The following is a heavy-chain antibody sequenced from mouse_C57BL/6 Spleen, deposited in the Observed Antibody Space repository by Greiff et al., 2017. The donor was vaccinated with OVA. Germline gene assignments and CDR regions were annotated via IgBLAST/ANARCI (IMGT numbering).Heavy chain of an antibody. D-gene: IGHD4-1*01. V-gene: IGHV3-6*01. CDR2: ISYDGSN. Sequence: EVHLVESGPGLVKPSQSLSLTCSVTGYSITSGYYWNWIRQFPGNKLEWMGYISYDGSNNYNPSLKNRISITRDTSKNQFFLKLNSVTTEDTATYYCARERELGAWFAYWGQGTLVTVSA. CDR3: ARERELGAWFAY. CDR1: GYSITSGYY. J-gene: IGHJ3*01.